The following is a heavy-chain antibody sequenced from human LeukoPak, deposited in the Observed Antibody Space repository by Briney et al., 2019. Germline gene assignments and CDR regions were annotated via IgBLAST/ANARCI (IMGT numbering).Heavy chain of an antibody. CDR1: GGSISSYY. CDR3: AREGYSGCDSVYYMDV. Sequence: PSETLSLTCTVSGGSISSYYWSWIRQPPGKGLEWIGYIYYSGSTNYNPSLKSRVTISVDTSKNQFSLKLSSVTAADTAVYYCAREGYSGCDSVYYMDVWGKGTTVTVSS. CDR2: IYYSGST. D-gene: IGHD5-12*01. V-gene: IGHV4-59*01. J-gene: IGHJ6*03.